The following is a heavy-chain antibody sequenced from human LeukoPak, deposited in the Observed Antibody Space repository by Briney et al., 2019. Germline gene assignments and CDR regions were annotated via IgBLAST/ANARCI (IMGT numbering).Heavy chain of an antibody. J-gene: IGHJ4*02. Sequence: SETLSLTCTVSGYSISSGYYWGWIRQPPGKGLEWIGSIYHSGSTYYNPSLKSRVTISVDTSKNQFSLKLSSVTAADTAVYYCARGAYDSSGYYVLYWGQGTLVTVSS. V-gene: IGHV4-38-2*02. CDR3: ARGAYDSSGYYVLY. CDR1: GYSISSGYY. CDR2: IYHSGST. D-gene: IGHD3-22*01.